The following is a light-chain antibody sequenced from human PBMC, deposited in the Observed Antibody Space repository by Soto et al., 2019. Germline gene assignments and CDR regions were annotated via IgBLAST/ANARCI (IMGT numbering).Light chain of an antibody. Sequence: EIVMTQSPATLSVSPGERVTLSCRASQSVSTHLAWYQQRPGQAPRLLIYGASTRATGVPGRFSGSGSGTEFTLTISSLQSEDFALYFCQQYYDWPPKYTFGQGTKLEIK. CDR1: QSVSTH. V-gene: IGKV3-15*01. CDR2: GAS. J-gene: IGKJ2*01. CDR3: QQYYDWPPKYT.